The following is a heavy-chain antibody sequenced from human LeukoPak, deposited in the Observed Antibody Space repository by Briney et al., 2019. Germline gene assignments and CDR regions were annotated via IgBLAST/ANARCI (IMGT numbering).Heavy chain of an antibody. D-gene: IGHD4-17*01. V-gene: IGHV5-51*01. J-gene: IGHJ4*02. CDR3: ARPYDYGDSKYYFDY. Sequence: GESLKISCKGSGYSFTSYWIGWVRQMPGKGLEWMGIIYPGDSDTRYSPSFQGQVTISADKSISTAYLQWSSLKASDTAMYYCARPYDYGDSKYYFDYWGQGTLVTVSS. CDR2: IYPGDSDT. CDR1: GYSFTSYW.